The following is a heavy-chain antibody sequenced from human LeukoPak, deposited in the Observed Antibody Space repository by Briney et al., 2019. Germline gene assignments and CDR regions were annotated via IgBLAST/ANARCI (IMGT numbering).Heavy chain of an antibody. V-gene: IGHV1-3*01. CDR1: GYSFASYA. D-gene: IGHD6-19*01. CDR2: INAGNGNT. CDR3: AREGAGHNFDF. Sequence: ASVKVSCKASGYSFASYALHWVRQAPGQRLERMGWINAGNGNTKYSQKLQGRVTITRDTSASTAYMELSSLRSEDTAVYYCAREGAGHNFDFWGQGTLVPVSS. J-gene: IGHJ4*02.